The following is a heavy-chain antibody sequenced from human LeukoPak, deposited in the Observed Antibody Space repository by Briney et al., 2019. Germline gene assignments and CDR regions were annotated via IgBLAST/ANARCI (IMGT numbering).Heavy chain of an antibody. CDR2: ISGSGGST. V-gene: IGHV3-23*01. CDR1: GFTFSTCL. D-gene: IGHD2-8*02. J-gene: IGHJ4*02. CDR3: ATRPYCTGPGCHHIEY. Sequence: GGSLRLSCAASGFTFSTCLMTWVRQAPGRGMEWVSTISGSGGSTSYADSMKGRFDISRDNSKNTLFLQMISMRAEDKAVYYCATRPYCTGPGCHHIEYWGQGTLVTVSS.